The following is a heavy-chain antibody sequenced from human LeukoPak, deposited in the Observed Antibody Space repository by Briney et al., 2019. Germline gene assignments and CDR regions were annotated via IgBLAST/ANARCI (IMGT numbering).Heavy chain of an antibody. D-gene: IGHD6-13*01. CDR1: GFTFSSYS. CDR3: ARGAASSSWYRGGVAFDY. CDR2: ISSSSSTI. J-gene: IGHJ4*02. V-gene: IGHV3-48*01. Sequence: GGSLRLSCAASGFTFSSYSMNWVRQAPGKGLEWVSYISSSSSTIYYADSVKGRFTISRDNAKNSLYLQMNSLRAEDTAVYYCARGAASSSWYRGGVAFDYWGQGTLVTVSS.